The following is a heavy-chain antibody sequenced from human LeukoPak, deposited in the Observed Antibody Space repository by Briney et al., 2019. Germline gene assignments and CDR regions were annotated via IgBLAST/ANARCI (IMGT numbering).Heavy chain of an antibody. V-gene: IGHV3-23*01. Sequence: GGSLRLSCAASGFTFSSYAMSWVRQAPGKGLEWVSSISGSDGTTNTSTYYADSVKGRFTISRDNSKNTLYLQMNSLRAEDTALYYCAKRGWEFSFYYYYYMDVWGKGTTVTVSS. CDR1: GFTFSSYA. D-gene: IGHD1-26*01. CDR3: AKRGWEFSFYYYYYMDV. J-gene: IGHJ6*03. CDR2: ISGSDGTTNTST.